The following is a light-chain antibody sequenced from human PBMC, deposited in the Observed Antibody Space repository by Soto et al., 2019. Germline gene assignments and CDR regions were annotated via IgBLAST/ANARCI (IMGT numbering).Light chain of an antibody. CDR2: SNN. V-gene: IGLV1-44*01. Sequence: QSVLTQPPSASGTPGQRVTISCSGSSSNIGSNTVTWYQQLPGTAPKLLIYSNNQRPSGVPDRFSGSKSGTSASLAISGLQSEDEADYYCAAWDDRLKGVFGTGTKLTVL. J-gene: IGLJ1*01. CDR3: AAWDDRLKGV. CDR1: SSNIGSNT.